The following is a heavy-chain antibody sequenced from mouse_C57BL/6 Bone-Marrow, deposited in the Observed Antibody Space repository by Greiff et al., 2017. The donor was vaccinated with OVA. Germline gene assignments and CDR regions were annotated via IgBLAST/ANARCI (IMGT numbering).Heavy chain of an antibody. CDR1: GFTFSSYA. Sequence: EVKLVESGGGLVKPGGSLKLSCAASGFTFSSYAMSWVRQTPEKRLAWVATISDGGSYTYYPDNVKGRFTISRDNAKNTLYLQMSHLKSEDTAMYYCARPYNYDGYGAMDYWGQGTTVTVSS. CDR3: ARPYNYDGYGAMDY. CDR2: ISDGGSYT. D-gene: IGHD2-12*01. J-gene: IGHJ4*01. V-gene: IGHV5-4*03.